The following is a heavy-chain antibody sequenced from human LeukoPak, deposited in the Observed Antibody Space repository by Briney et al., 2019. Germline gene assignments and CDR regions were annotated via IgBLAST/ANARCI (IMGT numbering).Heavy chain of an antibody. CDR3: ARNKFGSPAAIFDY. J-gene: IGHJ4*02. CDR2: IYHSERT. CDR1: GDSISGNNW. Sequence: SETLSLTCAVSGDSISGNNWWSWVRQPPGKGLEWIGEIYHSERTTYNPSLKSRVTISVDRSKNQFSLKLSSVTAADTAVYYCARNKFGSPAAIFDYWGQGTLVTVSS. V-gene: IGHV4-4*02. D-gene: IGHD2-2*01.